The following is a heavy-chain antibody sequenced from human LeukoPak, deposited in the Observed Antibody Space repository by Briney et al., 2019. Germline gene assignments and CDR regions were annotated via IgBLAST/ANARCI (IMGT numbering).Heavy chain of an antibody. J-gene: IGHJ4*02. CDR2: IIPIFGTA. Sequence: SVKVSCKASGGTFSSYAISWVRQAPGQGLEWMGGIIPIFGTANYAQKFQGRVTITADESTSTAYMELSSLRSEDTAVYYCARGIAAAGTGEYYFDYWGQGTLVTVSS. V-gene: IGHV1-69*01. D-gene: IGHD6-13*01. CDR1: GGTFSSYA. CDR3: ARGIAAAGTGEYYFDY.